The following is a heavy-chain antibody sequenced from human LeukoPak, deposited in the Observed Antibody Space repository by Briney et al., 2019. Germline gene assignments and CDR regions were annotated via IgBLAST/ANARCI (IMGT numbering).Heavy chain of an antibody. CDR1: GFTFSSYW. Sequence: GSLRLSCAASGFTFSSYWMHWVRQAPGKGLEWVAVISYDGSNKYYADSVKGRFTISRDNSKNTLYLQMNSLRAEDTAVYYCAREGITFGGSHGMDVWGQGTTVTVSS. CDR2: ISYDGSNK. J-gene: IGHJ6*02. V-gene: IGHV3-30-3*01. D-gene: IGHD3-16*01. CDR3: AREGITFGGSHGMDV.